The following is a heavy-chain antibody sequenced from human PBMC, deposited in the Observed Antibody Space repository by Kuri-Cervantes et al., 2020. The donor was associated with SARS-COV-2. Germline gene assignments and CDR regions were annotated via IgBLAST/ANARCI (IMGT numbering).Heavy chain of an antibody. Sequence: ASVKVSCKASGYTFTGYYMHWVRQAPGQGLEWMGWINPNSGGTNYAQKFQGRVTMTRDTSISTAYMELSRLRSEDTAVYYCARDPHGIVVVVAGVEYWGQGTLVTVSS. CDR2: INPNSGGT. V-gene: IGHV1-2*02. CDR1: GYTFTGYY. CDR3: ARDPHGIVVVVAGVEY. J-gene: IGHJ4*02. D-gene: IGHD2-15*01.